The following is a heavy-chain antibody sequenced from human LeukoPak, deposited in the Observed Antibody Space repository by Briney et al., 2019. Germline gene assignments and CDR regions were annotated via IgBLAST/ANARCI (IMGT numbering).Heavy chain of an antibody. V-gene: IGHV4-39*01. D-gene: IGHD1-14*01. J-gene: IGHJ6*02. CDR2: IYYSGST. CDR3: AGYNTRDYYYGMDV. CDR1: GGSISSSSYY. Sequence: PSETLSLTCTVSGGSISSSSYYWGWIRQPPGKGLEWIGSIYYSGSTYYNPSLKSRVTTSVDTSKNQFPLKLSSVTAADTAVYYCAGYNTRDYYYGMDVWGQGTTVTVSS.